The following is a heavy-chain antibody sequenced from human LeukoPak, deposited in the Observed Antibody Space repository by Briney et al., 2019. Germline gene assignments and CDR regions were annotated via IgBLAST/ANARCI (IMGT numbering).Heavy chain of an antibody. J-gene: IGHJ4*02. D-gene: IGHD6-13*01. V-gene: IGHV1-69*04. CDR2: IIPILGIA. CDR1: GGTFSSYA. CDR3: ARIAAAGKLDY. Sequence: SMKVSCKASGGTFSSYAISWVRQAPGQGLEWMGRIIPILGIANYAQKFQGRVTITADKSTSTAYMELSSLRSEDTAVYYCARIAAAGKLDYWGQGTLVTVSS.